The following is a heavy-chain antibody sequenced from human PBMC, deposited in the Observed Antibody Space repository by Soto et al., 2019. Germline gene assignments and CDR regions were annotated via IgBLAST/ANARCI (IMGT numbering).Heavy chain of an antibody. D-gene: IGHD6-13*01. J-gene: IGHJ5*02. CDR1: GGTYSSYG. CDR2: IIPLFRTT. V-gene: IGHV1-69*13. Sequence: SVKVSCRASGGTYSSYGINWVRKAHGRGLEWMGGIIPLFRTTNYAQKFRGRVTVTADEPTSTVYMELRGLTFQDTAVYYCARAHGSSWYNWFDPWGGGSLVTVSS. CDR3: ARAHGSSWYNWFDP.